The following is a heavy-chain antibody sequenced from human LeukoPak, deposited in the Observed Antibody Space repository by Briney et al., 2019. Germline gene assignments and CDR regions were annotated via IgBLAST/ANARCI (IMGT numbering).Heavy chain of an antibody. J-gene: IGHJ4*02. CDR3: AREGQWLAIGLDF. CDR2: ISAFYGNT. CDR1: GYSFTSFG. V-gene: IGHV1-18*01. Sequence: GASVKVSCKASGYSFTSFGISWVRQAPGQGLEWMGWISAFYGNTNYAQNLQGRVTMTTDTSTSTAYMELRSLTSDDTAVYYCAREGQWLAIGLDFWGQGTLVTVSS. D-gene: IGHD6-19*01.